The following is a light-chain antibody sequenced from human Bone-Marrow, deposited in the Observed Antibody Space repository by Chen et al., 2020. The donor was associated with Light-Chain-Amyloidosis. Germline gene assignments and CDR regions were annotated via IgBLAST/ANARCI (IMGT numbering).Light chain of an antibody. V-gene: IGLV3-21*02. Sequence: SYVLTQPSSVSVAPGQPATIACGGNNIGSTSVHWYQKTPGQAPRLVVYDDSDRPSGIPERLSGSNSGNTATLTISRVEAGDEDDYYCQVWDRSSDRPVFGGGTKLTVL. CDR2: DDS. CDR1: NIGSTS. J-gene: IGLJ3*02. CDR3: QVWDRSSDRPV.